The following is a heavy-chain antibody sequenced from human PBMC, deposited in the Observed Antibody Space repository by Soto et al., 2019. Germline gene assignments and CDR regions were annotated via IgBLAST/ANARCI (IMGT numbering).Heavy chain of an antibody. CDR3: ARLVNIFDFDY. CDR2: IYVGDSDT. Sequence: GESLKISCNGSGYSFTNYWIGWVRQMPGKGREWMGIIYVGDSDTRYSPSFQGQVTISADKSISTAYLQWSSLKASDTAMYYCARLVNIFDFDYWRQGTTVTVS. CDR1: GYSFTNYW. V-gene: IGHV5-51*01. D-gene: IGHD2-21*01. J-gene: IGHJ4*03.